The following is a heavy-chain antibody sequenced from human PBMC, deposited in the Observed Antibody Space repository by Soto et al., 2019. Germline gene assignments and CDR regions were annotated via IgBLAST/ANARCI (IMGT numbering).Heavy chain of an antibody. V-gene: IGHV1-18*01. D-gene: IGHD3-10*01. CDR2: ISDYNGNT. Sequence: QVQLVQSGAEVKRAGASVKVSCKASGYTFSSYGLSWVRQAPGQGLEWMGWISDYNGNTHNAQKFQGRVIMTPDTYTRTAYMELWSLGSDDTAVYFCAREGYFSGSGTYSPPRYYGMDVWGQGTTVTVSS. CDR3: AREGYFSGSGTYSPPRYYGMDV. J-gene: IGHJ6*02. CDR1: GYTFSSYG.